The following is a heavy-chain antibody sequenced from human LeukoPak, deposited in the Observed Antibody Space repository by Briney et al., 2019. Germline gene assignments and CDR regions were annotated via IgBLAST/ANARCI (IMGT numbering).Heavy chain of an antibody. J-gene: IGHJ3*02. CDR2: LYNGDKT. CDR3: ARDPAYCGGDCYSVYQDAFDI. V-gene: IGHV3-66*01. D-gene: IGHD2-21*02. Sequence: GGSLRLSCAASGFAVNSYFMTWVRQFPGKGLQWVSILYNGDKTYYVDSVRGRFTISRDISKNTLYLQMNSLRAEDTAVYYCARDPAYCGGDCYSVYQDAFDIWGQGTRVTVSS. CDR1: GFAVNSYF.